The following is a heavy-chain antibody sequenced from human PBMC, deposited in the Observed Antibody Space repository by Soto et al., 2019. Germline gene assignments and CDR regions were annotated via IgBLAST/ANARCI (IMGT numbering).Heavy chain of an antibody. CDR2: ISYDGSNK. J-gene: IGHJ6*02. D-gene: IGHD4-17*01. V-gene: IGHV3-30-3*01. CDR3: ARVTTVGPIIQYGMDV. CDR1: GFTFSSYA. Sequence: GGSLRLSCAASGFTFSSYAMHWVRQAPGKGLEWVAVISYDGSNKYYADSVKGRFTISRDNSKNTLYLQMNSLRAEDTAVYYCARVTTVGPIIQYGMDVWGQGTTVTVSS.